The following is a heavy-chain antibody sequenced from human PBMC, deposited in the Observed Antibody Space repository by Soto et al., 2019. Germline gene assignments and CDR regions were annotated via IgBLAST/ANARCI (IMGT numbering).Heavy chain of an antibody. CDR1: GYTFTSYG. J-gene: IGHJ6*02. CDR2: ISGYNGDT. Sequence: SVKVSCKASGYTFTSYGISWVRQAPGQGLEWMGWISGYNGDTNYAQKLQGRVTMTTDTSTSTAYMELRSLRSDDTAVYYCAKLGGSYNYGMDVWGQGTTVTVSS. CDR3: AKLGGSYNYGMDV. V-gene: IGHV1-18*01. D-gene: IGHD2-2*02.